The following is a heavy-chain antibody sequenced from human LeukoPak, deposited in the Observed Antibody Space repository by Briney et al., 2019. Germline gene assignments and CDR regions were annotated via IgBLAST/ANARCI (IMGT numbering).Heavy chain of an antibody. CDR1: GFTFSSYS. J-gene: IGHJ2*01. CDR2: ISSSSSDI. V-gene: IGHV3-21*01. Sequence: GGSLRLSCAASGFTFSSYSMNWVRQAPGKGLEWVSSISSSSSDIYYADSVKGRFTISRDNAKNSPYLQMDSLRAEDTAVYYCARDLHNWHFDLWGRGTLVTVSS. CDR3: ARDLHNWHFDL.